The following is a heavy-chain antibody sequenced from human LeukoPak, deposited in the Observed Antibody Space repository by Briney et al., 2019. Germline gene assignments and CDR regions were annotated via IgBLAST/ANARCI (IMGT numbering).Heavy chain of an antibody. CDR2: IYSSGDT. V-gene: IGHV3-53*01. CDR3: ATSYYFGSGSYGYLDY. D-gene: IGHD3-10*01. Sequence: PGGSLRLSCAASGFTVSSKYMSWVRQTPGKGLQWVALIYSSGDTYTADSVKGRFTISRDNSENILYLQMDSLRAEDTAVYYCATSYYFGSGSYGYLDYWGQGTLVTVSS. CDR1: GFTVSSKY. J-gene: IGHJ4*02.